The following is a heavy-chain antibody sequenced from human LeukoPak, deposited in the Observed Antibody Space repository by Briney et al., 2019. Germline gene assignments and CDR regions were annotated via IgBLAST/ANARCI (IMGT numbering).Heavy chain of an antibody. CDR1: GGSISSSSYY. Sequence: KPSETLSLTCTVSGGSISSSSYYWGWIRQPPGKGLEWIGSIYYSGSTYYNPSLKSRVTISVDTSKNQFSLKLSSVTAADTAVYYCARQSTLLLWFGDPDFDYWGQGTLVTVSS. CDR3: ARQSTLLLWFGDPDFDY. CDR2: IYYSGST. J-gene: IGHJ4*02. V-gene: IGHV4-39*01. D-gene: IGHD3-10*01.